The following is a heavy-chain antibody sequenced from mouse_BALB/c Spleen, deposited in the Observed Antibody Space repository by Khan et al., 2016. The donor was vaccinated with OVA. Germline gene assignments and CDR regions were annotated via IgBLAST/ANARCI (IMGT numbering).Heavy chain of an antibody. CDR3: ARQGKGAMDY. CDR1: GFTFSSYG. J-gene: IGHJ4*01. CDR2: ISSGGSYT. Sequence: EVELVESGGDLVKPGGSLKLSCAASGFTFSSYGMSWVRQTPDKRLEWVATISSGGSYTYYPDSVKGRFTISRDNAKNTLYLQMSRLKSEDTARYYCARQGKGAMDYWGQGTSVTVSS. V-gene: IGHV5-6*01. D-gene: IGHD2-1*01.